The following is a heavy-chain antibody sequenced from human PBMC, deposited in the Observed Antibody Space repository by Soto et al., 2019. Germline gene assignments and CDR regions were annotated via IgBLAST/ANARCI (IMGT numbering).Heavy chain of an antibody. CDR3: AKSRGGTANGLDV. J-gene: IGHJ6*02. Sequence: EVQLVESGGDLVQPGRSLRLSCAASGFSFGDYAMHWVRQAPGKGLEWVSGISWKSASIGYADSVKGRFTISRDNAKNSLYLQMNSLSAEDTALYQCAKSRGGTANGLDVWGQGTTVTVSS. CDR2: ISWKSASI. CDR1: GFSFGDYA. V-gene: IGHV3-9*01. D-gene: IGHD2-15*01.